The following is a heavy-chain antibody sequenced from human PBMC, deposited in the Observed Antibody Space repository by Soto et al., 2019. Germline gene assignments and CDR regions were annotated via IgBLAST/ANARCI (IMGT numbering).Heavy chain of an antibody. Sequence: KVSWNASGYSLNTYYMHWVRQTPGQGPEWMGIINPRGGSTTYAQNFQDRVTMTRDTSSSTVYMELSSLRSEDTAVYYCARGGGFSPYYYNLDVSGQGTTVTV. CDR3: ARGGGFSPYYYNLDV. J-gene: IGHJ6*02. D-gene: IGHD2-15*01. CDR1: GYSLNTYY. CDR2: INPRGGST. V-gene: IGHV1-46*02.